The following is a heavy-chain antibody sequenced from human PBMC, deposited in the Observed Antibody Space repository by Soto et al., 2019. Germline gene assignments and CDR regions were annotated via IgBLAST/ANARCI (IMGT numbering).Heavy chain of an antibody. J-gene: IGHJ4*02. Sequence: GGSLRLSCAASGFTFSSYAMSWVRQAPGKGLEWVSAISGSGGSTYYADSVKGRFTISRDNSKNTLYLQMNSLRAEDTAVYYCAKVRGDEVLRFLPSFDYWGQGTLVTVSS. D-gene: IGHD3-3*01. V-gene: IGHV3-23*01. CDR2: ISGSGGST. CDR1: GFTFSSYA. CDR3: AKVRGDEVLRFLPSFDY.